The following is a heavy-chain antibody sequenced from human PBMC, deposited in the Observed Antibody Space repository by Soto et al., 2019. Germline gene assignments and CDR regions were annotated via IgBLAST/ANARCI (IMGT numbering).Heavy chain of an antibody. CDR1: GGSISSTYW. CDR2: VYRDGSA. D-gene: IGHD1-1*01. V-gene: IGHV4-4*02. Sequence: PSETLSLTCAVSGGSISSTYWWTWVRQPPGQGLEWIGEVYRDGSANYNPSLNSRVTLSLDKSKNHLSLTLTSVTAADTAVYYCARERHTLDPWSPGTLVTVYS. CDR3: ARERHTLDP. J-gene: IGHJ5*02.